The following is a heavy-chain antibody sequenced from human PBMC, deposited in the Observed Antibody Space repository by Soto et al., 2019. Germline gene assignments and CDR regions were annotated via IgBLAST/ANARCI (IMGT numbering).Heavy chain of an antibody. V-gene: IGHV1-18*01. Sequence: ASVKVSCKASGYTFTSYGISWVRQAPGQGLEWMGWISAYNGNTNYAQKLQGRVTMTTDTSTSTAYMELRSLRSDDTAVYYCARAINIVVVPVAIGWFDPWGQGTLVTVSS. J-gene: IGHJ5*02. CDR2: ISAYNGNT. D-gene: IGHD2-2*02. CDR1: GYTFTSYG. CDR3: ARAINIVVVPVAIGWFDP.